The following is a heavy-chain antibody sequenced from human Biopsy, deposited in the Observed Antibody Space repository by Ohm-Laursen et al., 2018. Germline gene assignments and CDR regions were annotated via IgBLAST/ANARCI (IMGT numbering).Heavy chain of an antibody. CDR2: ITSGSSYI. D-gene: IGHD7-27*01. CDR1: GFPFTGFS. J-gene: IGHJ4*02. Sequence: SLRLSCSASGFPFTGFSTDWVRQAPGKGLEWVASITSGSSYIYYADSVKGRFTISRDNPKNSLYLQMNNLRAEDTAVFYCAKDLRNNNWGVENWGQGTLVTVSS. V-gene: IGHV3-21*01. CDR3: AKDLRNNNWGVEN.